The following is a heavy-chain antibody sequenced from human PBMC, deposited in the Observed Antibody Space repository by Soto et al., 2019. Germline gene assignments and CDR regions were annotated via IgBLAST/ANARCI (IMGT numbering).Heavy chain of an antibody. D-gene: IGHD6-19*01. V-gene: IGHV4-61*01. CDR1: GGSVSSGSYY. CDR2: MYNSGST. J-gene: IGHJ4*02. Sequence: ETLSLTCTVSGGSVSSGSYYWSWIRQPPGKGLEWIGYMYNSGSTNYNPSLKSRVIISVDTSKNQFSLKLSSVTAADTAVYYCARVSSGWCYFDYWGQGTLATVSS. CDR3: ARVSSGWCYFDY.